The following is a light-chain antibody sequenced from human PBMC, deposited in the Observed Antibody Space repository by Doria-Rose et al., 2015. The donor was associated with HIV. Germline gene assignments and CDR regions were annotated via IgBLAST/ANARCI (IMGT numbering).Light chain of an antibody. CDR2: DVS. CDR1: QSVSSSE. V-gene: IGKV3-20*01. J-gene: IGKJ4*01. CDR3: QQYVSSPLT. Sequence: TQSPGTLSLSPGERATLSCRASQSVSSSELGWYQQKPGQAPRLLIYDVSTRATGIPDRFSGSESGTDFTLAISRLEPEDFAVYYCQQYVSSPLTFGGGTKVEIK.